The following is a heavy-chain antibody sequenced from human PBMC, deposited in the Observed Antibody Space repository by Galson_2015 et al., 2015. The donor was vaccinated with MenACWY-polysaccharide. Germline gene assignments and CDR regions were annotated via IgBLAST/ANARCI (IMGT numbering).Heavy chain of an antibody. CDR1: GSRFSNSG. Sequence: SLRLSCAASGSRFSNSGMHWVRQAPGKGLEWVAVIQYDGSKKVYADSVKGRFTISRDNSKNTLYLEMNSLGAEDTAVYYCAREGSRLVFHAFEARGQETLVPVSS. V-gene: IGHV3-33*08. CDR3: AREGSRLVFHAFEA. CDR2: IQYDGSKK. D-gene: IGHD6-6*01. J-gene: IGHJ3*01.